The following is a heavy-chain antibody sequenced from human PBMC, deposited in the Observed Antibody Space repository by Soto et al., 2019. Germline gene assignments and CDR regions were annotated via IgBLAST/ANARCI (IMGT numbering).Heavy chain of an antibody. D-gene: IGHD3-22*01. Sequence: QVQLVESGRGVVQPGRSLRLPCAASGFTFSSYDMHWVRQAPGKGLEWVALISYDGSNKYYADSVKGRFTISRDNSKNTLFLQMNSLGAEDTAVYYCAKDRTYYDSSGYYYIPSPIFDYWGQGTLVTVSS. CDR3: AKDRTYYDSSGYYYIPSPIFDY. CDR2: ISYDGSNK. J-gene: IGHJ4*02. V-gene: IGHV3-30*18. CDR1: GFTFSSYD.